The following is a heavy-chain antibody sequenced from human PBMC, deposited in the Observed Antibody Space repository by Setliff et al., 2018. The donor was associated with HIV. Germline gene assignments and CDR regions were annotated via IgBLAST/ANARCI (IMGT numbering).Heavy chain of an antibody. CDR2: INHSGST. CDR1: GGAFSRFY. V-gene: IGHV4-34*01. D-gene: IGHD6-6*01. Sequence: SETLSLTCAVYGGAFSRFYWSWLRQAPEKGLEWIGDINHSGSTNYNPSLKSRVTISVDTSKNQFSLKLNTVTAADTAVYYCASLPAGQLGHFDYWGQGTLVTVSS. J-gene: IGHJ4*02. CDR3: ASLPAGQLGHFDY.